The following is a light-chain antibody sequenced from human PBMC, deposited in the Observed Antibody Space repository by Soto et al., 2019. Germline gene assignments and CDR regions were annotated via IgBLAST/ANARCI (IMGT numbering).Light chain of an antibody. V-gene: IGLV1-40*01. CDR2: GNT. CDR1: SSNIGAGYD. Sequence: QSVLTQPPSVSGAPGQRVTISCTGSSSNIGAGYDVHWYQQLPGTAPKLLIYGNTNRPSGVPDRFSGSKSGTSASLAITGLQAEDEADYYCQSYDSSLSSSVFGTGTQLTVL. CDR3: QSYDSSLSSSV. J-gene: IGLJ7*01.